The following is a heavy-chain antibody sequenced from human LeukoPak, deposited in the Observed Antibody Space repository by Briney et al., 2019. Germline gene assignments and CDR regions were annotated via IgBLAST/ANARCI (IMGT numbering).Heavy chain of an antibody. Sequence: SQTLSLTCAISGDSVSSKSAAWNWIRQSPSRGLEWLVRTYLRSSWIYEYALSVRSRINLSPDTSRNQFSLQLNSVNAEDTAVYFCARAPDDLPHGRAFDIWGQGILVTVSS. CDR1: GDSVSSKSAA. CDR3: ARAPDDLPHGRAFDI. V-gene: IGHV6-1*01. J-gene: IGHJ3*02. D-gene: IGHD1-1*01. CDR2: TYLRSSWIY.